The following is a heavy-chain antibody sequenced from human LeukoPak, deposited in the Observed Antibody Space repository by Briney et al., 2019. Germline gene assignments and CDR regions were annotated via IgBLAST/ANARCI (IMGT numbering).Heavy chain of an antibody. D-gene: IGHD3-10*01. CDR2: IKQDGSEK. CDR3: AKDSGSSVAASGSLDY. V-gene: IGHV3-7*03. CDR1: GFSFSNYW. Sequence: GGSLRLSCADSGFSFSNYWMSWVRQAPGKGLEWVANIKQDGSEKSYVDSVKGRFTISRDNAKNSLYLQMNSLRAEDTAVYYCAKDSGSSVAASGSLDYWGQGTLVTVSS. J-gene: IGHJ4*02.